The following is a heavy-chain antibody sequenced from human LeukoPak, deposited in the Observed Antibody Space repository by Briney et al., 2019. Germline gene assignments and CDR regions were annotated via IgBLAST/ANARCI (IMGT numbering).Heavy chain of an antibody. D-gene: IGHD6-19*01. J-gene: IGHJ4*02. CDR3: ARDRAVAGGEELDY. Sequence: ASVKVSCKASGYTFSGHYMHWVRQAPGQGLEWMGRISPNSGGTNYAQKFQGRVTMTRDTSISTAYMELNRLRSDDTAVYYCARDRAVAGGEELDYWGQGALVTVSS. CDR1: GYTFSGHY. CDR2: ISPNSGGT. V-gene: IGHV1-2*06.